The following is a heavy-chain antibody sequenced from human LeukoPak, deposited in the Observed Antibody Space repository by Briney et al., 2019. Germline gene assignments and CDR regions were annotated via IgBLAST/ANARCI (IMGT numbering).Heavy chain of an antibody. CDR1: GYTFTSYD. V-gene: IGHV1-8*01. J-gene: IGHJ4*02. D-gene: IGHD6-19*01. Sequence: ASVKVSCKASGYTFTSYDINWVRQATGQGLEWMGWMNPNSGNTGYAQKFQGRVTMTRNTSISTAYMELSSLRSDDTAVYYCARLDLGWPYYFDYWGQGTLVTVSS. CDR3: ARLDLGWPYYFDY. CDR2: MNPNSGNT.